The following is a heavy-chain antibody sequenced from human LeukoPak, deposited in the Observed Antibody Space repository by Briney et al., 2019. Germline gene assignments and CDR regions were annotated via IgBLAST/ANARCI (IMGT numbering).Heavy chain of an antibody. CDR3: AKDLVVVAATMGY. Sequence: GGSLRLSRAASGFTLRSYAMSWVRQAPGKGLEGVSAISDSAGSTYYADSVKGRYTISRDNSKNTLYLQMNRQRADDTAVYYCAKDLVVVAATMGYWGQGTLVTVSS. D-gene: IGHD2-15*01. J-gene: IGHJ4*02. CDR1: GFTLRSYA. V-gene: IGHV3-23*01. CDR2: ISDSAGST.